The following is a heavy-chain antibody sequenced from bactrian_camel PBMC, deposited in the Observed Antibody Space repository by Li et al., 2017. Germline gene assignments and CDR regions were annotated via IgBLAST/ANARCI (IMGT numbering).Heavy chain of an antibody. V-gene: IGHV3S40*01. Sequence: VQLVESGGGLVQPGGSMRLSCAVSGFTFSNHPNAAMSWVRQAPGKGLEWVSSISSGSAITYYADSVKGQFTISRDNAKNTVYLQMNSLKPEDTAMYYCAKGPRSDCYSESWCSYEHNYWGQGTQVTVS. CDR3: AKGPRSDCYSESWCSYEHNY. J-gene: IGHJ4*01. D-gene: IGHD3*01. CDR1: GFTFSNHPNAA. CDR2: ISSGSAIT.